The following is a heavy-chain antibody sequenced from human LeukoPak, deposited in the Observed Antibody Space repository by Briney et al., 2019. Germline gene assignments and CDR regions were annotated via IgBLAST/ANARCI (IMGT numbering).Heavy chain of an antibody. CDR2: IFHTGHT. D-gene: IGHD3-10*01. CDR3: ARGFYGAGSHFDY. V-gene: IGHV4-30-2*01. J-gene: IGHJ4*02. Sequence: PSQTLSLTCAVSGGSISSGDFPWSWLRQPPGKGLEWIGYIFHTGHTSYNPSLKSRVTISVDMSKNQLSLRLTSVTAADTAVYYCARGFYGAGSHFDYWGQGTLVTVSS. CDR1: GGSISSGDFP.